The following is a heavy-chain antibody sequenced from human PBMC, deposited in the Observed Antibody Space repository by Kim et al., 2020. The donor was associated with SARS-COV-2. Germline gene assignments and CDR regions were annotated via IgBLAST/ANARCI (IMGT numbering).Heavy chain of an antibody. CDR3: ARCGSSSWYGIDYYYYGMDV. CDR1: GGSISSSSYY. D-gene: IGHD6-13*01. Sequence: SETLSLTCTVSGGSISSSSYYWGWIRQPPGKGLEWIGSIYYSGSTYYNPSLKSRVTISVDTSKNQFSLKLSSVTAADTAVYYCARCGSSSWYGIDYYYYGMDVWGQGTTVTVSS. J-gene: IGHJ6*02. V-gene: IGHV4-39*01. CDR2: IYYSGST.